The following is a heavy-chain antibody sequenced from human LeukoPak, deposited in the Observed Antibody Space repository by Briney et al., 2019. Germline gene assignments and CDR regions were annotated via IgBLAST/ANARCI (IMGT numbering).Heavy chain of an antibody. CDR3: ARDEGSSSQPFDY. Sequence: ASVKVSCKASGYTFTSYGISWVRQAPGQGLEWTGWISAYNGNTNYIQKLQGRVTMTTDTSTSTAYVELRSLRSDDTAVYYCARDEGSSSQPFDYWGQGTLVTVSS. J-gene: IGHJ4*02. CDR1: GYTFTSYG. V-gene: IGHV1-18*01. D-gene: IGHD6-6*01. CDR2: ISAYNGNT.